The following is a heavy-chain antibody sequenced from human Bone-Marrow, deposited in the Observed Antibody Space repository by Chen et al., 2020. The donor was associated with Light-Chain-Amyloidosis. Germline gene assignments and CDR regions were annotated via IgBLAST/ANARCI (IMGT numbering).Heavy chain of an antibody. CDR1: GYTFPNYW. CDR2: IYPDDSDA. V-gene: IGHV5-51*01. D-gene: IGHD5-12*01. Sequence: EVQLEQSGPEVKQPGESLKISCKGSGYTFPNYWIGWVRQMPGKGLEWMGVIYPDDSDARYSPSVEGQVTISADKFITTAYLQWRSLKASDTAMYYCARRRDGYNFDYWGQGTLVTVSS. CDR3: ARRRDGYNFDY. J-gene: IGHJ4*02.